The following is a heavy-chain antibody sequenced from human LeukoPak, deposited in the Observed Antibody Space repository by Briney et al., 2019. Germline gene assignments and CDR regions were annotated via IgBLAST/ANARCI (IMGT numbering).Heavy chain of an antibody. CDR2: ISGSGGTT. CDR1: GFTFSDHA. V-gene: IGHV3-23*01. CDR3: AKAPPPQWLQPYYFDY. Sequence: GGSLRLSCAASGFTFSDHAMTWVRQAPGKGLEWVSRISGSGGTTYFADPVKGRFTISRDNSKNTLFLQMSSLRAEDTAVYYCAKAPPPQWLQPYYFDYWGQGTLVTVSS. D-gene: IGHD6-19*01. J-gene: IGHJ4*02.